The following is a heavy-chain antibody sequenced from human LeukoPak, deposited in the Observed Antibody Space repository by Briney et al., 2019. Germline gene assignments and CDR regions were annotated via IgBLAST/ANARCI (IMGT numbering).Heavy chain of an antibody. Sequence: GGSLRLSCAASGFTFSSYSMNWVRQAPGKGLEWVSSISSSSSYIYYADSVKSRFTISRDNAKNSLYLQMNSLKTEDTAVYYCLGYGPSYDDYWGQGTLVTVSP. J-gene: IGHJ4*02. CDR2: ISSSSSYI. CDR3: LGYGPSYDDY. CDR1: GFTFSSYS. V-gene: IGHV3-21*03. D-gene: IGHD5-18*01.